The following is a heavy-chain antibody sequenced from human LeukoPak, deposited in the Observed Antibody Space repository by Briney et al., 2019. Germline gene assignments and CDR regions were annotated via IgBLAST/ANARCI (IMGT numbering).Heavy chain of an antibody. J-gene: IGHJ4*02. Sequence: SGPTLLNPTPTLTLTCTFSGLSLSTGGGGVGWVRQPPEKALEWLSLIYSNDDERYSPSLKSRLTITKDTSKTQVVLTVTNMDPVDTGTYYCAHRRRSGDYFDLWGQGTLVTVSS. CDR1: GLSLSTGGGG. CDR3: AHRRRSGDYFDL. V-gene: IGHV2-5*01. D-gene: IGHD3-10*01. CDR2: IYSNDDE.